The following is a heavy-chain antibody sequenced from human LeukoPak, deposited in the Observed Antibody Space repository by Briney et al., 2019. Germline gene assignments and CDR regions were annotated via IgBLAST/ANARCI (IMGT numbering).Heavy chain of an antibody. Sequence: ASVKVSCKASGYTFTSYGISWVRQAPGQGLEWMGWISAYNGNTNYAQKLQGRVTMTTDTSASTAYMELRSLRSDDTAVYYCARDRYCSSTSCQYWYFDLWGRGTLVTVSS. D-gene: IGHD2-2*01. V-gene: IGHV1-18*01. CDR3: ARDRYCSSTSCQYWYFDL. CDR2: ISAYNGNT. CDR1: GYTFTSYG. J-gene: IGHJ2*01.